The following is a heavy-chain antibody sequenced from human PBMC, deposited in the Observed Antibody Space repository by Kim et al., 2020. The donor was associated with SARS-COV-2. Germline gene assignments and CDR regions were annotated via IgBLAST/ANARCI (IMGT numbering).Heavy chain of an antibody. Sequence: SVKVSCKASGGTFSSYAISWVRQAPGQGLEWMGGIIPIFGTANYAQKFQGRVTITADESTSTAYMELSSLRSEDTAVYYCARDRNTYYYDSSGYFRWYFDLWGRGTLVTVSS. D-gene: IGHD3-22*01. CDR1: GGTFSSYA. CDR2: IIPIFGTA. V-gene: IGHV1-69*13. J-gene: IGHJ2*01. CDR3: ARDRNTYYYDSSGYFRWYFDL.